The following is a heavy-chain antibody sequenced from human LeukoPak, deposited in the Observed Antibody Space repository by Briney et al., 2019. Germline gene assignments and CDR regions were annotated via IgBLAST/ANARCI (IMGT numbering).Heavy chain of an antibody. V-gene: IGHV1-24*01. CDR1: GYTLTELS. J-gene: IGHJ5*01. CDR2: FDPEDGET. Sequence: EASVSVSLKVSGYTLTELSMHWVRQAPGKGLEWMGGFDPEDGETIYAQKFQGRVTMTEDTSTDTAYMELSSLRSEDTAVYYCATDPYCGGDCFHFWGQGTLVTVSS. D-gene: IGHD2-21*01. CDR3: ATDPYCGGDCFHF.